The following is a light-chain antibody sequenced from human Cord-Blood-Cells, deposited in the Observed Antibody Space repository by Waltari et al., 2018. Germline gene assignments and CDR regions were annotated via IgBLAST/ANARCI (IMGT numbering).Light chain of an antibody. CDR2: DAS. V-gene: IGKV3-11*01. J-gene: IGKJ5*01. CDR1: QSDSSY. Sequence: EIVLTQSPATLSLSPGGRATISCRPSQSDSSYLAWYQQKPGEAPRLLIYDASKGATGIPARFSGSGSGTDFTLTISSLEPEDFAVYYCQQRSNWPPGLTFGQGTRLEIK. CDR3: QQRSNWPPGLT.